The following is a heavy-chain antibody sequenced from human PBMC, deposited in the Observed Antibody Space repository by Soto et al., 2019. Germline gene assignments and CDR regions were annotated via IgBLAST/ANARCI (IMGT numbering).Heavy chain of an antibody. J-gene: IGHJ2*01. Sequence: PSETLSLTCTVSVDSISSYYWSWIRQPPGKGLEWIGYIYYSGSTNYNPSLKSRVTISVDTSKNQFSLKLSSVTAADTALYYCAKQARGNEPYWYFDLWGRGTLVTVSS. CDR1: VDSISSYY. D-gene: IGHD5-12*01. V-gene: IGHV4-59*01. CDR2: IYYSGST. CDR3: AKQARGNEPYWYFDL.